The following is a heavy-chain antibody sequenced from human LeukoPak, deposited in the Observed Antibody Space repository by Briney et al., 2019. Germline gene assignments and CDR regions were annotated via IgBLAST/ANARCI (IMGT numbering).Heavy chain of an antibody. CDR2: INQDGSQK. D-gene: IGHD3-10*01. CDR3: VRGGYSSFDY. V-gene: IGHV3-7*01. J-gene: IGHJ4*02. CDR1: GFIFSNYW. Sequence: GGSLRLSCAASGFIFSNYWMSWVRQAPGKGLEWVANINQDGSQKHYVDSVKGRFTISRDNAKNLLYLQMNSLGAEDTAVYYCVRGGYSSFDYWGQGTLVTVSS.